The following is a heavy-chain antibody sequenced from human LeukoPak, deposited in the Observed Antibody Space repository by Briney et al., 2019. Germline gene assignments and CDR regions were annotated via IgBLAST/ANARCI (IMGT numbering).Heavy chain of an antibody. J-gene: IGHJ4*02. CDR2: IIPIFGTA. CDR3: ARSPYYYDSSGYQYYFDY. D-gene: IGHD3-22*01. CDR1: GGTFSSYA. Sequence: SVKVSCKASGGTFSSYAISWVRQAPGQGLEWMGGIIPIFGTANYAQKFQGGVTITADESTSTAYMELSSLRSEDTAVYYCARSPYYYDSSGYQYYFDYWGQGTLVTVSS. V-gene: IGHV1-69*13.